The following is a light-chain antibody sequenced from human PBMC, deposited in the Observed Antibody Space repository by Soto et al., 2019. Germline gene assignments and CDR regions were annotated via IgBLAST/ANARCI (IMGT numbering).Light chain of an antibody. CDR3: LSHSGSNNG. CDR2: EVN. V-gene: IGLV2-8*01. J-gene: IGLJ1*01. Sequence: QSVLTQPPSASGSPGQSVAISCTGTSSDVGASDYVSWYQQHSGKAPKLLLYEVNKRPSGVPDRFSGSKSGNTASLTVSALQAADEADYYCLSHSGSNNGLGTGTKLTAL. CDR1: SSDVGASDY.